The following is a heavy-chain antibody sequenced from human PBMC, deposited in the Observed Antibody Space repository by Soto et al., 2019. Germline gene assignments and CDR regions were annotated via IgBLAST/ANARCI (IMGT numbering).Heavy chain of an antibody. J-gene: IGHJ3*02. CDR3: ARGYPSFYDSYAEDAFDI. D-gene: IGHD3-22*01. Sequence: GGSLRLSCAASGFTFSSYGMHWVRQAPGKGLEWVAVIWYDGSNKYYADSVKGRFTISRDNSKNTLYLQMNSLRAEDTAVYYCARGYPSFYDSYAEDAFDIWGQGTMVTVSS. V-gene: IGHV3-33*01. CDR1: GFTFSSYG. CDR2: IWYDGSNK.